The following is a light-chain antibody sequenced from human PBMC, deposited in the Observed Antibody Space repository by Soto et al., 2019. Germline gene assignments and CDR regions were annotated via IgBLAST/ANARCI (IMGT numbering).Light chain of an antibody. CDR1: NIGSKS. CDR3: QVWDGSSEHVV. Sequence: SYELTQTPSVSVAPGQTAMITCAGNNIGSKSVQWYQQKPGQAPVLVVHDDSDRPSGIPERFSGSKSGDMATLTISRVEAGDEADYYCQVWDGSSEHVVFGGGTKLTVL. V-gene: IGLV3-21*02. CDR2: DDS. J-gene: IGLJ2*01.